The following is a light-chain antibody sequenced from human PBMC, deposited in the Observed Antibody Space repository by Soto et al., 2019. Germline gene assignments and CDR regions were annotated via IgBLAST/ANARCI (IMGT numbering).Light chain of an antibody. CDR1: NSNLGANYA. J-gene: IGLJ2*01. CDR2: DNT. CDR3: QSYDTSPV. V-gene: IGLV1-40*01. Sequence: QAVVTQPPSASGTPGQRVTISCSGSNSNLGANYAVHWYQQLPGTAPKLLIYDNTKRPSGVPDRFSGSKSGTSASLAITGLRAEDEAYYFCQSYDTSPVFGGGTKLTVL.